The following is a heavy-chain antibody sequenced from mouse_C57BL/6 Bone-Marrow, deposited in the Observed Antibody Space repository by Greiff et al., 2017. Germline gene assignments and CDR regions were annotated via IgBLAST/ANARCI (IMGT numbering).Heavy chain of an antibody. V-gene: IGHV1-39*01. CDR1: GYSFTDYN. CDR3: ARGNYSNFYYYAMDY. D-gene: IGHD2-5*01. Sequence: VQLQQSGPELVKPGASVKISCKASGYSFTDYNMNWVKQSHGKSLEWIGVINPNYGTTSYNQKVKGKATLTVDQSSSTAYMQLNSLTSEDSAVYYGARGNYSNFYYYAMDYWGQGTSVTVSS. J-gene: IGHJ4*01. CDR2: INPNYGTT.